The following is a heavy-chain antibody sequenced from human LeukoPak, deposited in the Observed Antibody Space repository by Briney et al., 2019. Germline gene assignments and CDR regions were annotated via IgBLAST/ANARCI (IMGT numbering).Heavy chain of an antibody. CDR1: GFTFSTYA. J-gene: IGHJ4*02. V-gene: IGHV3-23*01. D-gene: IGHD3-22*01. Sequence: GGSLRLSCAASGFTFSTYAVNWVRQAPGKGLEWVSAISGSGGGTYYADSVKGRSTISRDNSKNTLYLQMSSLRAEDTAIYYCAKDRGRYYDSSGYYWGYYFDSWGQGILVTVST. CDR3: AKDRGRYYDSSGYYWGYYFDS. CDR2: ISGSGGGT.